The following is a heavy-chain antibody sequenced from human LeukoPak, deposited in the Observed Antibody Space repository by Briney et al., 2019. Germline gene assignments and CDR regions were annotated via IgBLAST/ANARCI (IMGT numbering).Heavy chain of an antibody. CDR3: AKDGEGYCGSTSCLGVDY. CDR2: ISSSSSTI. V-gene: IGHV3-48*01. J-gene: IGHJ4*02. D-gene: IGHD2-2*01. CDR1: GFTFSSYS. Sequence: PGGSLRLSCAASGFTFSSYSMNWVRQAPGKGLEWVSYISSSSSTIYYADSVKGRFTISRDNAKNTLYLQMNSLRAEDTAVYYCAKDGEGYCGSTSCLGVDYWGQGTLVTVSS.